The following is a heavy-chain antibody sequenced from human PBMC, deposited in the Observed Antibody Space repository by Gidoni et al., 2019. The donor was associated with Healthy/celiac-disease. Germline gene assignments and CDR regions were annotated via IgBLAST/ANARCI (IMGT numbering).Heavy chain of an antibody. CDR3: ARGRAGSPKAHYYYGMDV. CDR1: GGSFSGYY. J-gene: IGHJ6*02. V-gene: IGHV4-34*01. Sequence: QVQLQQWGAGLLKPSETLSLTCAVYGGSFSGYYWSWIRQPPGKGLEWIGEINHSGSTNYNPSLKSRVTISVDTSKNQFSLKLSSVTAADTAVYYCARGRAGSPKAHYYYGMDVWGQGTTVTVSS. CDR2: INHSGST. D-gene: IGHD6-19*01.